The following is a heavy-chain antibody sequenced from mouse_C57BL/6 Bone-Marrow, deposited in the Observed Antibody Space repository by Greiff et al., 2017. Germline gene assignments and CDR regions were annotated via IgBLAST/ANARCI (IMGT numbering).Heavy chain of an antibody. CDR2: INPNNGGT. D-gene: IGHD2-4*01. Sequence: VQLQQSGPELVKPGASVKISCKASGYTFTDYYMNWVKQSHGKSLEWIGDINPNNGGTSYNQKFKGKATLTVDKSSSTAYMELRSLTSEDSAVYYCAREDSSDYDVEDYWGQGTTLTVSS. V-gene: IGHV1-26*01. J-gene: IGHJ2*01. CDR1: GYTFTDYY. CDR3: AREDSSDYDVEDY.